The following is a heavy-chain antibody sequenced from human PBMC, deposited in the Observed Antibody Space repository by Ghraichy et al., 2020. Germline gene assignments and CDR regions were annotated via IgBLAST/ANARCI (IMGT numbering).Heavy chain of an antibody. V-gene: IGHV4-39*07. J-gene: IGHJ4*02. CDR3: ARRGIAVADVDY. D-gene: IGHD6-19*01. CDR2: IYYSGST. CDR1: GGSISSSSYY. Sequence: SETLSLTCTVSGGSISSSSYYWGWIRQPPGKGLEWIGSIYYSGSTYYNPSLKSRVTISVDTSKNQFSLKLSSVTAADTAVYYCARRGIAVADVDYWGQGTLVTVSS.